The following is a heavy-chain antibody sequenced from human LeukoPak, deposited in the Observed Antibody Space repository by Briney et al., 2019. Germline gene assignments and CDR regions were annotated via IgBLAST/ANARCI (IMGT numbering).Heavy chain of an antibody. D-gene: IGHD2-2*01. Sequence: GGSLRLSCAASGFTFSSYTMNWVRQAPGKGLEWVSAISGNGGSTYYADSVKGRFTISRDNSKNTLYLQMNSLRAEDTAVYYCAKGRPLGYCSSTSCSTVWSEFDYWGQGTLVTVSS. V-gene: IGHV3-23*01. CDR1: GFTFSSYT. CDR2: ISGNGGST. J-gene: IGHJ4*02. CDR3: AKGRPLGYCSSTSCSTVWSEFDY.